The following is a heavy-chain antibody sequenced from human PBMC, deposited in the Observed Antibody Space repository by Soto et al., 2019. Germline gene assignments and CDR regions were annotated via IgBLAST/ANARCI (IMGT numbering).Heavy chain of an antibody. CDR3: ARKKAGWFGELLPDDAFDI. J-gene: IGHJ3*02. D-gene: IGHD3-10*01. CDR2: INPNSGGT. V-gene: IGHV1-2*04. Sequence: GASVEVSCKASGDTFTGYYMHWVRQDPGQGLEWMGWINPNSGGTNYAQKFQGWVTMTRDTSISTAYMELSRLRSDDTAVYYCARKKAGWFGELLPDDAFDIWGQGTMVTVSS. CDR1: GDTFTGYY.